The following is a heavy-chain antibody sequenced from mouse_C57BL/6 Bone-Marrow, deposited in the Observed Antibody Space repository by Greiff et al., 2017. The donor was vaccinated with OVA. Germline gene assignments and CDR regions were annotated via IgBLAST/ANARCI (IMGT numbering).Heavy chain of an antibody. D-gene: IGHD2-4*01. Sequence: QVQLKQSGAELVMPGASVKLSCKASGYTFTSYWMHWVKQRPGQGLEWIGEIDPSDSYTNYNQKFKGKSTLTVDKSSSTAYMQLSSLTSEDSAVYYCARGDYDSPYWYFDVWGTGTTVTVSS. CDR1: GYTFTSYW. CDR2: IDPSDSYT. J-gene: IGHJ1*03. CDR3: ARGDYDSPYWYFDV. V-gene: IGHV1-69*01.